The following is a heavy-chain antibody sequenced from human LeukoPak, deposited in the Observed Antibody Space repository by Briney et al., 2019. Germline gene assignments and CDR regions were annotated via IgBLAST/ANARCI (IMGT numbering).Heavy chain of an antibody. CDR1: GFTLTTYW. CDR3: ARVAAAVPDY. Sequence: PGGSLRLSCAASGFTLTTYWMTWVRQAPGKGLEWVANIKQDGSDKYYMDSVKGRFTISRDNANNALYLQMNSLRDEDTAVYYCARVAAAVPDYWGQGTLVTVSS. J-gene: IGHJ4*02. D-gene: IGHD6-13*01. CDR2: IKQDGSDK. V-gene: IGHV3-7*04.